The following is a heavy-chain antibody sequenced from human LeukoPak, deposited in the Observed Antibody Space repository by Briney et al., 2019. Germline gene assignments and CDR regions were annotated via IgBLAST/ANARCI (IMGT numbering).Heavy chain of an antibody. CDR2: IYSGGST. CDR3: ARGLEVRGVLLDY. D-gene: IGHD3-10*01. V-gene: IGHV3-53*01. CDR1: AFTVSSNY. Sequence: PGGSLRLSCAASAFTVSSNYMSWVRQAPGKGLEWVSVIYSGGSTYYADSVKGRFTISRDNSKNTLYLQMNSLRATDTAVYYCARGLEVRGVLLDYWGQGTLVTVSS. J-gene: IGHJ4*02.